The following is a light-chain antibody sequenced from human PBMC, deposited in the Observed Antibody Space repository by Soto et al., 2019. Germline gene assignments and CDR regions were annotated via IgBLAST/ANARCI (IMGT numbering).Light chain of an antibody. CDR1: QSISRSF. CDR2: GAS. Sequence: EFVLTQSPGKLSLSPGERATLSCRASQSISRSFLAWYQQKPGQAPRLLIYGASSRGTGIPDRFSGSGSGTDFHLTIRRLEHEAFAVYYCHLYGSSPPLTFGGGTKVEIK. V-gene: IGKV3-20*01. J-gene: IGKJ4*01. CDR3: HLYGSSPPLT.